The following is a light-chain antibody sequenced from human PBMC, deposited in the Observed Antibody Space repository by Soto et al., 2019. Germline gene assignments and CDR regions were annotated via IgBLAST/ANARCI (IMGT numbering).Light chain of an antibody. V-gene: IGKV1-39*01. CDR1: QSISSY. Sequence: DIQMTQSPSSLSASVGDRVTITCRASQSISSYLNWYQQKPGKAPKLLIYAASSLQSGVPSRFSGSGSGTDFTLPISSLQPEDFAPYYCQQSYSTLWPFGQGTKVEIK. CDR3: QQSYSTLWP. CDR2: AAS. J-gene: IGKJ1*01.